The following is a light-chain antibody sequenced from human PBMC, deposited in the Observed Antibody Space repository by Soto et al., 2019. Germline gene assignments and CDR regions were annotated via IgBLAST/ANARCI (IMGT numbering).Light chain of an antibody. J-gene: IGKJ2*01. CDR3: QQSYSAPYT. CDR1: QSIRNY. V-gene: IGKV1-39*01. Sequence: DIQMTQSPSSLSASVGDRVTITWRASQSIRNYLNWYQQKPGKAPKLLIYAASSLQSGVPSRFSGSGSGTDFTLTFSSLQPEDFATYYCQQSYSAPYTFGQGTKLEIK. CDR2: AAS.